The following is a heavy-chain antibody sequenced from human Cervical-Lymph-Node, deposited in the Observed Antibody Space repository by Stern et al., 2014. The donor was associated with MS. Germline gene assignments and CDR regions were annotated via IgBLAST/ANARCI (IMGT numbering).Heavy chain of an antibody. V-gene: IGHV3-15*02. Sequence: EVQLVESGGALVKPGGSLRLSCAASGFTFGDTWMSWVRQAPGQGLAWVGRIKSETDGGTAYDAAPVKGRITISRDDSKNTVYLQMNSLKTEDTAVYYCVGSGWYSKFDYWGQGTLVTVSS. CDR2: IKSETDGGTA. D-gene: IGHD6-19*01. CDR1: GFTFGDTW. J-gene: IGHJ4*02. CDR3: VGSGWYSKFDY.